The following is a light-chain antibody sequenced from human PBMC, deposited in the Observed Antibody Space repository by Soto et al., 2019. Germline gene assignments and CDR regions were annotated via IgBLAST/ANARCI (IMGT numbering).Light chain of an antibody. Sequence: EIVLTQSRSTLSLSPGRRSTLSCRASQSVSSSYLAWYQQKPGQAPRVLIYDASNRATGIPDRFSGSASGTDFTLTISRLQPEDFAVYYCQQYGSSGTFGQGTKVDIK. V-gene: IGKV3-20*01. CDR2: DAS. CDR1: QSVSSSY. J-gene: IGKJ1*01. CDR3: QQYGSSGT.